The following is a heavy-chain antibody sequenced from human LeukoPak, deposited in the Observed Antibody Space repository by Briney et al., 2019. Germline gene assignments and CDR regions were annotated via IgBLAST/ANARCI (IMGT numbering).Heavy chain of an antibody. V-gene: IGHV3-23*01. CDR1: GFEFSIHD. Sequence: GGSLRLSCVVSGFEFSIHDMSWGRQAPGKGPEWVSSISGRGTDTYYRDSVKGRFTISSDTSKNTLYMQMNNLRVEDTALYYCVKGFHFDWWGQGTLVTVSS. J-gene: IGHJ4*02. CDR2: ISGRGTDT. CDR3: VKGFHFDW.